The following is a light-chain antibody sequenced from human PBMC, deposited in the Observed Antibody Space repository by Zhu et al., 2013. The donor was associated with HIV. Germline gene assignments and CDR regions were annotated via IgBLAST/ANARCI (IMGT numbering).Light chain of an antibody. Sequence: QSVMAQPPSVSAAPGQKVTISCSGSSSNIGNNYVSWYQQLPGTAPKLLIYDNNERPSGIPDRISGSKSGTSATLGITGLQTGDEADYYCGTWDSSLSVWVFGGGTKVTVL. V-gene: IGLV1-51*01. CDR2: DNN. CDR3: GTWDSSLSVWV. CDR1: SSNIGNNY. J-gene: IGLJ3*02.